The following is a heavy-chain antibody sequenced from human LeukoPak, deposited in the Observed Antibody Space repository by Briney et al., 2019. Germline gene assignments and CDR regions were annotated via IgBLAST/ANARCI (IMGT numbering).Heavy chain of an antibody. J-gene: IGHJ3*02. V-gene: IGHV3-64D*06. CDR3: IKGGSRTRDFDAFVI. D-gene: IGHD1-14*01. CDR2: ISTNGGYT. CDR1: GFTFSSFA. Sequence: GGSLRLSCSASGFTFSSFALHWVRQAPGKGLESVSGISTNGGYTYHADSVKGRFTISRDNSKNTLFLQMSSLKAEDTALYFCIKGGSRTRDFDAFVIWGQGTMVTVSS.